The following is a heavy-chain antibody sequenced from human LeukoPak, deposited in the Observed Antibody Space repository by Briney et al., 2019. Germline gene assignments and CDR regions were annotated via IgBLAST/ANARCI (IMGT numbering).Heavy chain of an antibody. CDR3: ASGYCSTTSCYVNPYFDY. Sequence: GASVKVSCKASGGTFSSYAIHWVRQAPGQGLEWMGGIIRIFSTTNYAQKFQGRVTISADESTSTAYMELSSLRSEDTAVYCCASGYCSTTSCYVNPYFDYWGQGTLVTVSS. CDR2: IIRIFSTT. J-gene: IGHJ4*02. D-gene: IGHD2-2*03. CDR1: GGTFSSYA. V-gene: IGHV1-69*13.